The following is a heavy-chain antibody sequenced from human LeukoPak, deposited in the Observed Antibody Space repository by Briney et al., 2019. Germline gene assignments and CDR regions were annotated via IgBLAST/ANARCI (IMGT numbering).Heavy chain of an antibody. CDR1: GFTFSDYY. D-gene: IGHD6-13*01. CDR2: ISSSGSTI. V-gene: IGHV3-11*01. Sequence: GGTLRLSCAASGFTFSDYYMSWIRQAPGKGLEWVSYISSSGSTIYYADSVKGRFTISRDNAKNSLYLQMNSLRAEDTAVYYCARDLMGLAYRRAFYYWGQGTLVTVSS. J-gene: IGHJ4*02. CDR3: ARDLMGLAYRRAFYY.